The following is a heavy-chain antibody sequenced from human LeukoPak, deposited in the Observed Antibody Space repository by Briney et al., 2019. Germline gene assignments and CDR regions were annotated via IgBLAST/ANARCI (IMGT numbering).Heavy chain of an antibody. CDR1: GGSISSGGYY. Sequence: PSQTLSLTCTVSGGSISSGGYYWSWIRQHPGKGLEWIGYIYYSGSTYYNPSLKSRVTISVDTSKNQFSLKLSSVTAADTAVYYCARAEIRRPYCSSTSCSYYYGSGSYYSLGYWGQGTLVTVSS. J-gene: IGHJ4*02. D-gene: IGHD3-10*01. CDR2: IYYSGST. V-gene: IGHV4-31*03. CDR3: ARAEIRRPYCSSTSCSYYYGSGSYYSLGY.